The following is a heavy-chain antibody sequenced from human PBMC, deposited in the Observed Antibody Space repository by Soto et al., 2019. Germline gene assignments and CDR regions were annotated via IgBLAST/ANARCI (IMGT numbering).Heavy chain of an antibody. CDR2: INAGNGHT. CDR3: ARQRCSGGSCPFDY. J-gene: IGHJ4*02. D-gene: IGHD2-15*01. CDR1: GYTFTTYP. V-gene: IGHV1-3*01. Sequence: ASVKVSCKASGYTFTTYPMHWVRQAPGQRLEWMGWINAGNGHTKYSEKFQGRVTITRDTSASTAYMELSSLRSEDTAVYYCARQRCSGGSCPFDYWGQGTLVTVSS.